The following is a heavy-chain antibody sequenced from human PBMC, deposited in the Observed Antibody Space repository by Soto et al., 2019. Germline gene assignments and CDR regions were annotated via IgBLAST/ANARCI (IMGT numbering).Heavy chain of an antibody. J-gene: IGHJ6*02. Sequence: SQTLSLTCAISGDSVSSKSAAWHWIRQSPSRGLEWLGRTYYRSKWSSNYAVSVKSRITINPDTSKNQFSLQLRSVTPDDTAMYYCARDFCGGDCSDDYYYYAMDVWGQGTTVTVSS. V-gene: IGHV6-1*01. CDR1: GDSVSSKSAA. D-gene: IGHD2-21*02. CDR2: TYYRSKWSS. CDR3: ARDFCGGDCSDDYYYYAMDV.